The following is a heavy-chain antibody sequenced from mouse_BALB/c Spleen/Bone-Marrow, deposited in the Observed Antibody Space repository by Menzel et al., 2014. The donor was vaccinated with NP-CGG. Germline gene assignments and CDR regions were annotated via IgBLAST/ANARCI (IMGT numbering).Heavy chain of an antibody. J-gene: IGHJ4*01. V-gene: IGHV2-6-7*01. D-gene: IGHD2-10*02. CDR3: AREKYGNYYAMDY. Sequence: VKLQESGPGLVAPSQSLSIPCTVSGFSLTGFGINWIRQPPGKGLEWLGMIWGDGTTDYNSALKSRLSINKDNSKSQVVLKMNSLQAGDTARYYCAREKYGNYYAMDYWGQGTSVTVSS. CDR2: IWGDGTT. CDR1: GFSLTGFG.